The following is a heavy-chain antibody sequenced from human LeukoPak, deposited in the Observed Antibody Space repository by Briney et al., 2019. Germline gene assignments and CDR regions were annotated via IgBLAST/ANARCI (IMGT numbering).Heavy chain of an antibody. V-gene: IGHV3-23*01. CDR2: ISGSGGST. CDR3: AKRSPYYYDSSGYYYV. D-gene: IGHD3-22*01. J-gene: IGHJ4*02. Sequence: GGSLRLSCAASGFTFSSYAMSWVRQAPGKGLEWVSAISGSGGSTYYADSVKGRFTISRDNSKTTLYLQMSSLRAEDTAVYYCAKRSPYYYDSSGYYYVWGQGTLVTVSS. CDR1: GFTFSSYA.